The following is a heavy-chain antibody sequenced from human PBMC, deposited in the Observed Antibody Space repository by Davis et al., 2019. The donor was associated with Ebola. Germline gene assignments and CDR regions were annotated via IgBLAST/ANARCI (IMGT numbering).Heavy chain of an antibody. CDR1: GFIFSTYV. V-gene: IGHV3-23*01. D-gene: IGHD6-13*01. Sequence: GGSLRLSCSASGFIFSTYVMSWVRQAPGKGLEWVSTYGTSADTYYADSVKGRFTISRDNSKNTLYLQMNSLRAEDTAVYYCAKDREAAAGFDWGQGTLVTVSS. CDR2: GTSADT. J-gene: IGHJ4*02. CDR3: AKDREAAAGFD.